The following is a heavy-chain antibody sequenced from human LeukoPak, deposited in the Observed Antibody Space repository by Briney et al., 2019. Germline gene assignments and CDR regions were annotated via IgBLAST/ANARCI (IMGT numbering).Heavy chain of an antibody. J-gene: IGHJ4*02. CDR2: ISSSSSYI. V-gene: IGHV3-21*01. CDR3: ARGPFDY. Sequence: KAGGSLRLSCAASGFTFSSYSMNWVRQAPGKGLEWVSSISSSSSYIYYVDSVKGRFTISRDNAKNSLYLQMNSLRVEDTAVYYCARGPFDYWGQGTLVTVSS. CDR1: GFTFSSYS.